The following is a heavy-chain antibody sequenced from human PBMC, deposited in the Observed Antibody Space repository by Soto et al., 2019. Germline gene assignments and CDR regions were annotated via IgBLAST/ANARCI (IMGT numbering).Heavy chain of an antibody. CDR2: IIPIFGTA. CDR1: GGTFSSYA. Sequence: SVKVSCKASGGTFSSYAISWVRQAPGQGLEWMGGIIPIFGTANYAQKFQGRVTITADESTSTAYMELSSLRSEDTAVYYCARRGDDYAYYYYGMDVRAQGTTVTGSS. V-gene: IGHV1-69*13. D-gene: IGHD2-2*01. CDR3: ARRGDDYAYYYYGMDV. J-gene: IGHJ6*02.